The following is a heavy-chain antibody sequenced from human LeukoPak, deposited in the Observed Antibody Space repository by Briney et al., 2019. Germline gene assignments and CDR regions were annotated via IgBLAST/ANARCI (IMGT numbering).Heavy chain of an antibody. J-gene: IGHJ4*02. CDR1: GGSINSGGYY. D-gene: IGHD1/OR15-1a*01. CDR2: IYYSGST. Sequence: SQTLSLTCTVSGGSINSGGYYCSWIRQHPGKGLEWIGYIYYSGSTYYNPSLNSRVTISVDTSKSQFSLKLSSVTTADTAVYYCATHGTGNKDFWGQGTLVTVSS. V-gene: IGHV4-31*03. CDR3: ATHGTGNKDF.